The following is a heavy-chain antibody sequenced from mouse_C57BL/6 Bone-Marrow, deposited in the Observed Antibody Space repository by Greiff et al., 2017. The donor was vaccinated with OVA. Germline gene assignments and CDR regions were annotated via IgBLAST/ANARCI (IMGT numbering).Heavy chain of an antibody. J-gene: IGHJ2*01. CDR1: GYSFTDYN. CDR3: ASKALYYDYDGGAYYFDY. Sequence: VQLKQSGPELVKPGASVKISCKASGYSFTDYNMNWVKQSNGKSLEWIGVINPNYGTTSYNQKFKGKATLTVDQSSSTAYMQLNSLTSEDSAVYYCASKALYYDYDGGAYYFDYWGQGTTLTVSS. CDR2: INPNYGTT. D-gene: IGHD2-4*01. V-gene: IGHV1-39*01.